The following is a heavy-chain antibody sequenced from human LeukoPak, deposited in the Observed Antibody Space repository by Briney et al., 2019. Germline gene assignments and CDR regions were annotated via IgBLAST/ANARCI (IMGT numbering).Heavy chain of an antibody. CDR1: GCSISSNSYY. J-gene: IGHJ6*03. Sequence: SETLSRTCTVSGCSISSNSYYWGWIRQPPGKGLECIGGIYYSGSTYYNPSLKSRVTISVDTSKNQFSLKLSSVTAADTAVYYCARSIVGATNYYYYYMDVWGKGTTVTVSS. CDR3: ARSIVGATNYYYYYMDV. D-gene: IGHD1-26*01. V-gene: IGHV4-39*07. CDR2: IYYSGST.